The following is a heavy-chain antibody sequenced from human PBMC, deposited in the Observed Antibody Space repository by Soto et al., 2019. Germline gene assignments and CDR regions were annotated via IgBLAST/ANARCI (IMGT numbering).Heavy chain of an antibody. V-gene: IGHV3-23*01. J-gene: IGHJ6*02. CDR1: GFTFSSYS. Sequence: GGSLRLSCAASGFTFSSYSMNWVRQAPGKGLEWVSAISGSGGSTYYADSVKGRFTISRDNSKNTLYLQMNSLRAEDTAVYYCAKDGGYSYGYSPRYYYGMDVWGQGTTVTVSS. CDR3: AKDGGYSYGYSPRYYYGMDV. CDR2: ISGSGGST. D-gene: IGHD5-18*01.